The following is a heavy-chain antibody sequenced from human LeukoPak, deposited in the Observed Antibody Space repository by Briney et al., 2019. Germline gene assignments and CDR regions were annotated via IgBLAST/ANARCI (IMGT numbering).Heavy chain of an antibody. CDR3: ARVDYSGDY. J-gene: IGHJ4*02. CDR2: ISSSGSTI. Sequence: GGSLRLSCAASGFTFSSYEMNWVRQAPGKGLEWVSYISSSGSTIYYADSVKGRFTISRDNAKNSLYLQMNSLRAKDTAVYYCARVDYSGDYWGQGTLVTVSS. CDR1: GFTFSSYE. D-gene: IGHD2-2*03. V-gene: IGHV3-48*03.